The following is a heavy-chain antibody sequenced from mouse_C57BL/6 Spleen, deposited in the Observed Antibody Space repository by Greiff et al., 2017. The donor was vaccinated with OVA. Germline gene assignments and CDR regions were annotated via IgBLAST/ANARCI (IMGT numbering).Heavy chain of an antibody. V-gene: IGHV2-9-1*01. CDR1: GFSLTSYA. CDR3: ARESQSPRQLRLLDY. Sequence: VHLVESGPGLVAPSQSLSITCTVSGFSLTSYAISWVRQPPGKGLEWLGVIWTGGGTNYNSALKSRLSISKDNSKSQVFLKMNSLQTDDTARYYCARESQSPRQLRLLDYWGQGTTLTVSS. J-gene: IGHJ2*01. D-gene: IGHD3-2*02. CDR2: IWTGGGT.